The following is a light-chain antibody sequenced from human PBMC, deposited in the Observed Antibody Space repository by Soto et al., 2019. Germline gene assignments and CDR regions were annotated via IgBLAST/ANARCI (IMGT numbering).Light chain of an antibody. CDR2: EVN. CDR3: SSYTSSSTLV. CDR1: SSDFGDYHY. Sequence: QSVLTQPPSASGSPGQSVTISCTGSSSDFGDYHYVSWYQQHPGTAPKLMISEVNKRPSGVSDRFSGSKSGNTASLTISGLQDEDEADYYCSSYTSSSTLVFGTGTKLTVL. V-gene: IGLV2-8*01. J-gene: IGLJ1*01.